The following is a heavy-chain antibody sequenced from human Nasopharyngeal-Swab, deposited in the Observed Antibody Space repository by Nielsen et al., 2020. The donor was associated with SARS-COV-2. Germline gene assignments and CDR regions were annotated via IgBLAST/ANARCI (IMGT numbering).Heavy chain of an antibody. CDR3: ARDGIAAAGPQLYYYYYGMDV. V-gene: IGHV1-46*01. CDR1: GYTFTSYY. D-gene: IGHD6-13*01. J-gene: IGHJ6*02. Sequence: ASVKVSCKASGYTFTSYYMHWVRQAPGQGLEWMGIINPSGGSASYAQKFQGRVTMTRDTSTSTVYVELSSLRSEDTAVYYCARDGIAAAGPQLYYYYYGMDVWGQGTTVTVSS. CDR2: INPSGGSA.